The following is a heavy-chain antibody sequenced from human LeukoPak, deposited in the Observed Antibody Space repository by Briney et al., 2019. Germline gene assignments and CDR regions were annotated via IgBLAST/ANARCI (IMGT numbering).Heavy chain of an antibody. CDR2: IIPILGIA. D-gene: IGHD3-10*01. V-gene: IGHV1-69*04. J-gene: IGHJ6*02. Sequence: GASVKVSCRASGGTFSSYAISWVRQAPGQGLEWMGRIIPILGIANYAQKFQGRVTITADKSTSTAYMELSSLRSEDAAVYYCTASFRGVNVWGQGTTVTVSS. CDR3: TASFRGVNV. CDR1: GGTFSSYA.